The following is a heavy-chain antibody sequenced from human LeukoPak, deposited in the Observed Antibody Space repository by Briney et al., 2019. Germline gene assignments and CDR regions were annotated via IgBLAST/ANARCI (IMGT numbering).Heavy chain of an antibody. Sequence: GGSLRLSCSVSGITVSNYGMSWVRQAPGKGLEWVAGISDSGGGTKYADSVKGRFTISRDNFKNILYLQMNSLRAEDTAVYYCAKGGSSWYASPLDYWGQGTLVTVSS. V-gene: IGHV3-23*01. CDR1: GITVSNYG. D-gene: IGHD6-13*01. CDR2: ISDSGGGT. J-gene: IGHJ4*02. CDR3: AKGGSSWYASPLDY.